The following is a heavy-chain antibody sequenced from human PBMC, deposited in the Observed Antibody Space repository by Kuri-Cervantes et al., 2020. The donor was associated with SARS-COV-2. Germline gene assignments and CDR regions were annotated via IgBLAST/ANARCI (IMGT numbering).Heavy chain of an antibody. V-gene: IGHV1-46*01. CDR1: GYTFTSYY. CDR3: TIVVPAADFDY. CDR2: INPSGGST. J-gene: IGHJ4*02. Sequence: ASVKVSCKASGYTFTSYYMHWVRQAPGQGLEWMGIINPSGGSTSYAQKFQGRVTMTRDTSTSTVYMELSSLRSEDTAVYYCTIVVPAADFDYWGQGTLVTCYS. D-gene: IGHD2-2*01.